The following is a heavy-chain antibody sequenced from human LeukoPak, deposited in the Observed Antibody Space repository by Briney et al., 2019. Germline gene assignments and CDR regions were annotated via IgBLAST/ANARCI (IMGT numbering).Heavy chain of an antibody. CDR3: ARGSLIVVGDFDY. J-gene: IGHJ4*02. CDR1: GYRFTSYG. V-gene: IGHV1-2*02. CDR2: INPNSGGT. Sequence: ASVKVSCKASGYRFTSYGISWVRQAPGQGLERMGWINPNSGGTNYAEKFQGRVTMTRDTSISTAYMELSRLRSDDTAVYYCARGSLIVVGDFDYWGQGTLVTVSS. D-gene: IGHD3-22*01.